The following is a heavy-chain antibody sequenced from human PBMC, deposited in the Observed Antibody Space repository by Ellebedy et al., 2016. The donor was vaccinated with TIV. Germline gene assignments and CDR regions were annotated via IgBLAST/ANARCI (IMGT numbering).Heavy chain of an antibody. CDR1: GLTFSRYG. CDR2: IWYDGSIK. D-gene: IGHD1-26*01. J-gene: IGHJ4*02. V-gene: IGHV3-33*01. Sequence: PGGSLRLSCAASGLTFSRYGMHWIRQAPDKGLEWVAVIWYDGSIKYLADSVKGRFTISRDNFNNTLYLQMNSLRAEYTAVYWCASWDVDYWGQGTLVTVSS. CDR3: ASWDVDY.